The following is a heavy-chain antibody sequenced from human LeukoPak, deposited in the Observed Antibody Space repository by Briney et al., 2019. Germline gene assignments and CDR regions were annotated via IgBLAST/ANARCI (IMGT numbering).Heavy chain of an antibody. J-gene: IGHJ4*01. V-gene: IGHV4-59*01. D-gene: IGHD3-22*01. CDR1: GGSISNYF. CDR2: MGYSGNT. CDR3: SRVSGENLIVAL. Sequence: PSETLSLTCSVSGGSISNYFWSWIRQPPGMGLEWIGYMGYSGNTYYSPSLESRVSISVDTSKNQVSLTLTSVSAADTAVYYCSRVSGENLIVALWGQGTLVTVSS.